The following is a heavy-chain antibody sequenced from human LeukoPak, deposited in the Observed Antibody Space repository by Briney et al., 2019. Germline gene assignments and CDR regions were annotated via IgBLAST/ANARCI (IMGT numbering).Heavy chain of an antibody. CDR1: GGSISSYY. CDR3: ASLXSSSWLYYFDY. CDR2: IYYSGST. V-gene: IGHV4-59*01. Sequence: SETLSLTCTVSGGSISSYYWSWIRQPPGKGLEWIGYIYYSGSTNYNPSLKSRVTISVDTSKNQFSLKLSSVTAADTAVYYCASLXSSSWLYYFDYWGQGTLVTVSS. J-gene: IGHJ4*02. D-gene: IGHD6-13*01.